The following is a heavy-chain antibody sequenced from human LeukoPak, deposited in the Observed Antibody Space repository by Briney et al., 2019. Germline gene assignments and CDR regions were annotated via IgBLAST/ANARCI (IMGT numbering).Heavy chain of an antibody. V-gene: IGHV4-39*07. CDR1: GGSISSNSYY. CDR3: AGTYYYDSSSPFPH. Sequence: SETLSLTCTVSGGSISSNSYYWGWIRQPPGKGLEWIGRIYTSGNTNYNPSLKSRVTMSVDTSKNQLSLKLSSVTAADTAVYYCAGTYYYDSSSPFPHWGQGTLVTVSS. D-gene: IGHD3-22*01. CDR2: IYTSGNT. J-gene: IGHJ1*01.